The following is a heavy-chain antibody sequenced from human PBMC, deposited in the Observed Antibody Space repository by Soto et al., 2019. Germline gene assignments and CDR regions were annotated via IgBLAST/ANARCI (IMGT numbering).Heavy chain of an antibody. CDR2: IYDSGST. D-gene: IGHD4-17*01. V-gene: IGHV4-59*08. CDR3: ARRYGPGFDY. Sequence: SETLSLTCTVSGGSISSYYWSWIRQPPGKGLEWIGYIYDSGSTTYNPSLKSRVTISVDTSKNQFSLELSSVTAADTAVYYCARRYGPGFDYWGQGTLVTVSS. J-gene: IGHJ4*02. CDR1: GGSISSYY.